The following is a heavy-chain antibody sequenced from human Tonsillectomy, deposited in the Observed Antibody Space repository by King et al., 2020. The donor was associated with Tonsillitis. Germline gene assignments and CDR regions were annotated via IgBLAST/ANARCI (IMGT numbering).Heavy chain of an antibody. J-gene: IGHJ5*02. V-gene: IGHV4-59*01. D-gene: IGHD3-10*01. Sequence: VQLQESGPGLVKPSETLSLTCTVSGGSISSYYCSWIRQPPGQGLEWIGYIYYSGSTNYNPSLKSRVTISVDTSKNQFSLKLSSVTAADTAVYYCARDLLIGGASWFDPWGQGTLVTVSS. CDR1: GGSISSYY. CDR3: ARDLLIGGASWFDP. CDR2: IYYSGST.